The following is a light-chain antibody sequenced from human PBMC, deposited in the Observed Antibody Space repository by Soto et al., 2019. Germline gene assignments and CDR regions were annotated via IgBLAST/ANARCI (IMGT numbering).Light chain of an antibody. Sequence: EIVLTQSPGTQSLSPGERATLSCRASQSVSSNYFAWYQQKPGQAPRLLIYGASSRATGIPDRFSGSGSGTDFTLTISRLEPEDFAVYYCQQYGSSLWTFGQGTKVEIK. V-gene: IGKV3-20*01. CDR3: QQYGSSLWT. CDR2: GAS. J-gene: IGKJ1*01. CDR1: QSVSSNY.